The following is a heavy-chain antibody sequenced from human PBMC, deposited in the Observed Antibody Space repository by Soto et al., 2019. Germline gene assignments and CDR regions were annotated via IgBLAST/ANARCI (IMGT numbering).Heavy chain of an antibody. V-gene: IGHV1-2*04. CDR1: GYTFTVYY. D-gene: IGHD1-1*01. CDR2: INPNSGGT. J-gene: IGHJ4*02. CDR3: ARDKTGSLKAPALDY. Sequence: ASVNVSCKASGYTFTVYYMHWVRQAPGQGLEWMGWINPNSGGTNYAQKFQGWVTMTRDTSISTAYMELSRLRSDDTAVYYCARDKTGSLKAPALDYWGQGTLVTVSS.